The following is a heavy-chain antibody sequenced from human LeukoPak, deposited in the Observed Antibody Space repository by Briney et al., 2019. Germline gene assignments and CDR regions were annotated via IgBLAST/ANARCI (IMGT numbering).Heavy chain of an antibody. CDR2: IYYSGST. CDR1: GGSISSYY. Sequence: SETLSLTCTVSGGSISSYYWSWIRQPPGKGLEWIGYIYYSGSTNYNPSLKSRVTISVDTSKNQFSLKLSSVTAADTAVYYCARASASSMVRGVITPGVPDYWGQGTLVTVSS. J-gene: IGHJ4*02. V-gene: IGHV4-59*01. CDR3: ARASASSMVRGVITPGVPDY. D-gene: IGHD3-10*01.